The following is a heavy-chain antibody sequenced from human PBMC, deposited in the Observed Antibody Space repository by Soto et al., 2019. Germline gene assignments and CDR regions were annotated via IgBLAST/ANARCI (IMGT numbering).Heavy chain of an antibody. Sequence: QLQLQESGPGLVKPSETLSLTCTVSGGSISSSSYYWGWIRQPPGKGLEWIGSIYYSGSTYYNPSLKSRVTISLDTSKHQFPLKLSSVTAADTAVYYCSRHGLYDFWSGYYTGNYYYYMDVWGKGTTVTVSS. CDR3: SRHGLYDFWSGYYTGNYYYYMDV. J-gene: IGHJ6*03. D-gene: IGHD3-3*01. CDR1: GGSISSSSYY. V-gene: IGHV4-39*01. CDR2: IYYSGST.